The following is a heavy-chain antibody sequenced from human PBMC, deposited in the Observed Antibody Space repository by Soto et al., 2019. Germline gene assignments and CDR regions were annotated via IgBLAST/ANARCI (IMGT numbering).Heavy chain of an antibody. D-gene: IGHD3-22*01. CDR3: ARGPDSSGNNWFDP. Sequence: KPSETLSLTCAVYGGSFSGYYWSWIRQPPGKGLEWIGEINHSGSTNYNPSLKSRVTISVDTSKNQFSLKLSSVTAADTAVYYCARGPDSSGNNWFDPWGQGTLVTVSS. CDR2: INHSGST. V-gene: IGHV4-34*01. CDR1: GGSFSGYY. J-gene: IGHJ5*02.